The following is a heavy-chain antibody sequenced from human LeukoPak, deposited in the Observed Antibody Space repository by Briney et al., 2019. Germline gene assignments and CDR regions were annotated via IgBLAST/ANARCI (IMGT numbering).Heavy chain of an antibody. Sequence: PSETLSLTCTVSGGSIGTYYWSWVRQSPGKGLEWIGYIYVTGNRYNPYLQSRVTISVDTSRNQFFQKMSSVTAADTAVYYCARHIGCGIEDMDVWGKGTKVTVSS. CDR3: ARHIGCGIEDMDV. J-gene: IGHJ6*03. D-gene: IGHD2-15*01. CDR2: IYVTGN. V-gene: IGHV4-59*08. CDR1: GGSIGTYY.